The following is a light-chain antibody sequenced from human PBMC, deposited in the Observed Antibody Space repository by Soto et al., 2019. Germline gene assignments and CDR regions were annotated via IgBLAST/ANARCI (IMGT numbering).Light chain of an antibody. CDR2: GAS. CDR1: QSVSSSY. Sequence: EIGLTQSPGTLSLSPGERATLSCRASQSVSSSYLAWYQQKPGQAPRLLIYGASSRATGIPDRFSGSGSGTDFTLTISSLEPEDCAVYYCQQYGSSPPTFGKGTKVEIK. J-gene: IGKJ1*01. CDR3: QQYGSSPPT. V-gene: IGKV3-20*01.